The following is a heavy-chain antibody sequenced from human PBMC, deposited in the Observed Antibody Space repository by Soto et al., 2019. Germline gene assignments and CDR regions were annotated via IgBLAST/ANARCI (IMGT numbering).Heavy chain of an antibody. CDR1: GDSISSYY. Sequence: TSETLSLTSTVSGDSISSYYWSWIRQPPGKGLEWIGYIYYSGSTNYNPSLKSRVTISVDTSKNQFSLKLSSVTAADTAVYYCARDYYGSGSPPLGYWGQGTLVTVS. CDR2: IYYSGST. V-gene: IGHV4-59*01. D-gene: IGHD3-10*01. J-gene: IGHJ4*02. CDR3: ARDYYGSGSPPLGY.